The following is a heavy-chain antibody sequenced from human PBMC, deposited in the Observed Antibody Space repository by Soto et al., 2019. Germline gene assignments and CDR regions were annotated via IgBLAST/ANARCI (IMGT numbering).Heavy chain of an antibody. Sequence: GGSLRLSCAASGFTFRNYAMTWARQAPGKGLEWVSSLLRSGSSAYYADSVRGRFTISSDTSANSLYLQMDNLRAEDTAIYYCAKDAISGDGIWLMDSWGQGTVVTVSS. D-gene: IGHD4-17*01. V-gene: IGHV3-23*01. J-gene: IGHJ5*02. CDR3: AKDAISGDGIWLMDS. CDR2: LLRSGSSA. CDR1: GFTFRNYA.